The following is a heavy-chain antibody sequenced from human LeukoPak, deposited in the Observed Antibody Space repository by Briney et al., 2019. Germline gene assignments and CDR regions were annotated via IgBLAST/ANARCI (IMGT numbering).Heavy chain of an antibody. V-gene: IGHV4-59*01. CDR3: ARARPKYSGYDYWFDP. CDR1: GGSISSYY. J-gene: IGHJ5*02. CDR2: IYYSGST. D-gene: IGHD5-12*01. Sequence: SETLSLTCTVSGGSISSYYWSWIRQPPGKGLEWTGYIYYSGSTNYNPSLKSRVTISVDTSKNQFSLKLSSVAAADTAVYYCARARPKYSGYDYWFDPWGQGTLVTVSS.